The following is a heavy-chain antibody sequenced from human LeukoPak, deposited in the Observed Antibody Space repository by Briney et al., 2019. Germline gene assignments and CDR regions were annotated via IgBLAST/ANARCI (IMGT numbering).Heavy chain of an antibody. Sequence: GGPLRPSCAAPGSAFSDSWMGWVRQAPGRGVEVLPNIMEDGSEKYYVDSVKGRFTISRDNAKNSMYLQMNRLRAEDTAVYYCARDSTSEVLRYFDALQYFDSWGQGTLVTVSS. V-gene: IGHV3-7*04. D-gene: IGHD3-9*01. CDR1: GSAFSDSW. CDR3: ARDSTSEVLRYFDALQYFDS. J-gene: IGHJ4*02. CDR2: IMEDGSEK.